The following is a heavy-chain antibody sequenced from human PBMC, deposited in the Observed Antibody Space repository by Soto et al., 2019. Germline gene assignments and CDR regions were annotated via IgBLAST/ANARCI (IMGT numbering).Heavy chain of an antibody. Sequence: SVKVSCKASGGTFSTHAIIWVRQAPGHGLEWMGGIIPISGTTYYTQKFQGRVTITADEPTSTAFMELSSLKSDDTAVFYCARGYCSGGNCYSGMDVWGQGTMVTVYS. J-gene: IGHJ6*02. CDR1: GGTFSTHA. CDR2: IIPISGTT. V-gene: IGHV1-69*13. CDR3: ARGYCSGGNCYSGMDV. D-gene: IGHD2-15*01.